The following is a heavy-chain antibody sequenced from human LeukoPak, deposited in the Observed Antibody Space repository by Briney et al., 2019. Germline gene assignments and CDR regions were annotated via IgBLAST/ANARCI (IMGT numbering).Heavy chain of an antibody. CDR2: IIPIFGTA. Sequence: SVKVSCKASGGTFSNYAISWVRQAPGQGLEWMGGIIPIFGTANYAQKFQGRVTITADESTSTAYMELSSLRSEDTAVYYCARAGVNYDILTGPSYDYWGQGTLVTVSS. CDR1: GGTFSNYA. V-gene: IGHV1-69*01. J-gene: IGHJ4*02. CDR3: ARAGVNYDILTGPSYDY. D-gene: IGHD3-9*01.